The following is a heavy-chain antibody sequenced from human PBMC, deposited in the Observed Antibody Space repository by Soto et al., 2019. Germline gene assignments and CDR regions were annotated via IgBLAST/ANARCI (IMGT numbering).Heavy chain of an antibody. Sequence: SVKVSCKASGGTFSSYAISWVRQAPGQGLEWMGGIIPIFGTANYAQKFQGRVTITADESTSTAYMELSSLRSEDTALYYCARSTYYYDSSEPNDAFDIWGQGTMVTVSS. V-gene: IGHV1-69*13. CDR2: IIPIFGTA. D-gene: IGHD3-22*01. J-gene: IGHJ3*02. CDR3: ARSTYYYDSSEPNDAFDI. CDR1: GGTFSSYA.